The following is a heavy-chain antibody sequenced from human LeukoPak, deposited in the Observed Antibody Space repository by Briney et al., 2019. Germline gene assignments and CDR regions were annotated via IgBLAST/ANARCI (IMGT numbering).Heavy chain of an antibody. D-gene: IGHD1-26*01. J-gene: IGHJ6*02. CDR2: INYSGST. V-gene: IGHV4-39*07. CDR1: GGSVSSSSYY. CDR3: ARQQWEQQGRDYYFNGLDV. Sequence: SETLSLTCTVSGGSVSSSSYYWDWIRQPPGKGLEWIGNINYSGSTYYNPSLKNRVSMSVDRSKNQFSLKVSSVTVADTAVYYCARQQWEQQGRDYYFNGLDVWGPGTTVIVS.